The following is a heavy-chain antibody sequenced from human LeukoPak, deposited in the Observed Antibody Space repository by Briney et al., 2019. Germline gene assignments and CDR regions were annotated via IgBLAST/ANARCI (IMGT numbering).Heavy chain of an antibody. J-gene: IGHJ5*02. D-gene: IGHD5-12*01. V-gene: IGHV4-59*12. Sequence: SETLSLTCTVSGGSISSYYWSWIRQPPGKGLEWIGYIYYSGSTNYNPSLKSRVTMSVDTSKNQFSLKLSSVTAADTAVYYCARDLGYDRTYWFDPWGQGTLVTVSS. CDR2: IYYSGST. CDR3: ARDLGYDRTYWFDP. CDR1: GGSISSYY.